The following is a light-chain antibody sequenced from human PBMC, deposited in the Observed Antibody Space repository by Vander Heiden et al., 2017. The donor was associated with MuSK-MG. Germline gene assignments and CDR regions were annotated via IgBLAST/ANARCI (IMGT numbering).Light chain of an antibody. V-gene: IGKV1-39*01. CDR2: AAS. CDR3: QQSDSTPWT. J-gene: IGKJ1*01. Sequence: DIQMTQSPSSLSASVGDRVTITCRASQSISSYLNWYQQKPGKAPKLLIYAASSLQSRVPSRFSGSGSGTDFTLTISRLQPEDFATYYCQQSDSTPWTFGQGTKVXIK. CDR1: QSISSY.